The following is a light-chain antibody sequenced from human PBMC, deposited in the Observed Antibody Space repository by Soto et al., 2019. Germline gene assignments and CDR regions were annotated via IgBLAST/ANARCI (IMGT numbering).Light chain of an antibody. CDR1: QSVSSY. CDR2: DAS. CDR3: QQHGHWPPLT. V-gene: IGKV3-11*01. J-gene: IGKJ5*01. Sequence: EIVLTQSPATLSVSPGERATLSCRASQSVSSYLAWYQQKPGQAPRLLIYDASTRATGIPARFSGSGSGTDFTLTISSLQHEDVSVYYCQQHGHWPPLTFGQGTRLEIK.